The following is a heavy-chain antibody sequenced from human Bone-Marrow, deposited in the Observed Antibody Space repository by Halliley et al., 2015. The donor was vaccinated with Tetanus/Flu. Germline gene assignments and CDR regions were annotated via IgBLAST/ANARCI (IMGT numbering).Heavy chain of an antibody. Sequence: SLRLSCAASGFNFNSYSMHWVRRAPGKGLEWVAVISHDGSHKYYVDSVKGRFTIARDNSRNTLYLQMNSLRAEDTATYFCAKPLLFREFDSWGQGTLVTISS. D-gene: IGHD3-10*01. V-gene: IGHV3-30*18. CDR2: ISHDGSHK. CDR1: GFNFNSYS. CDR3: AKPLLFREFDS. J-gene: IGHJ4*02.